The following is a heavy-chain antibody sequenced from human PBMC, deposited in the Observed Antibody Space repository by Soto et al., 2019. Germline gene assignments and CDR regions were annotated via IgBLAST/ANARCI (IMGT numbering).Heavy chain of an antibody. CDR1: GYTFTSYA. J-gene: IGHJ4*02. D-gene: IGHD5-12*01. Sequence: ASVKVSCKASGYTFTSYAMHWVRQAPGQRLEWMGWINAGNGNTKYSQKFQGRVTITRDTSASTAYMELSSLRSEDTAVYYCARGDHSGYDFFYWGQGTLVTVSS. V-gene: IGHV1-3*01. CDR3: ARGDHSGYDFFY. CDR2: INAGNGNT.